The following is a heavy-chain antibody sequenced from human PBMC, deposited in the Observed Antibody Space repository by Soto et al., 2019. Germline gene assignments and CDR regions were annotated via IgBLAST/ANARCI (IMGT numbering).Heavy chain of an antibody. V-gene: IGHV3-21*01. Sequence: GVLRLSCAASGFTFSSYSMNWVRQAPGKGLEWVSSISSSSFSINYADSVKGRFSISRDNAQNSLHLQMNNLRAEGTAVYYCARNESSNIYGMDVWGQGTTVTVSS. CDR2: ISSSSFSI. CDR3: ARNESSNIYGMDV. J-gene: IGHJ6*02. D-gene: IGHD6-6*01. CDR1: GFTFSSYS.